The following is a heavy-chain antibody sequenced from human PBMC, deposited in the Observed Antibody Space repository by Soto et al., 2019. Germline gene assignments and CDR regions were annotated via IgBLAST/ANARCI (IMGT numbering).Heavy chain of an antibody. CDR2: SIPIFGTA. Sequence: QVQLVQSGAEVKKPGSSVKVSCKASGGTFSSYAISWVRQAPGQGLEWMGGSIPIFGTANYAQKFQGRVTINEDESTSTAYMELSSLRSEDTAVDYCARGRDRYYFDYWGQGTLVTVSS. CDR1: GGTFSSYA. V-gene: IGHV1-69*01. CDR3: ARGRDRYYFDY. J-gene: IGHJ4*02.